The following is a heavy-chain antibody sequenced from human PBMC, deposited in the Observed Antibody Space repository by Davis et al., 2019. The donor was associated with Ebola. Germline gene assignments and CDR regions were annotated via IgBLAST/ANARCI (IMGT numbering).Heavy chain of an antibody. CDR3: AKGAGEYQLLNWFDP. J-gene: IGHJ5*02. D-gene: IGHD2-2*01. Sequence: GESLKISCAASGFTFSSYAMSWVRQAPGKGLEWVSAISGSGGSTYYADSVKGRFTISRDNSKNTLYLQMNSLRAEDTAVDNCAKGAGEYQLLNWFDPWGQGTLVTVSS. CDR1: GFTFSSYA. V-gene: IGHV3-23*01. CDR2: ISGSGGST.